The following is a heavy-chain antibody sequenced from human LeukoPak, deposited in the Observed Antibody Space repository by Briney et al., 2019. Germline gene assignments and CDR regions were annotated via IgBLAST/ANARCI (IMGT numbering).Heavy chain of an antibody. J-gene: IGHJ4*02. D-gene: IGHD4-17*01. CDR3: ARDSYGDYRTAYFGY. CDR2: INPNSGGT. V-gene: IGHV1-2*02. Sequence: ASVKVSYKASGYTFTGYYMHWVRQAPGQGLEWMGWINPNSGGTNYAQKFQGRVTMTRDTSISTAYMELSRLRSDDTAVYYCARDSYGDYRTAYFGYWGQGTLVTVSS. CDR1: GYTFTGYY.